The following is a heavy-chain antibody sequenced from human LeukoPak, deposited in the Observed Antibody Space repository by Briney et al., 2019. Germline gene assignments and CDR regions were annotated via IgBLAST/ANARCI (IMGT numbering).Heavy chain of an antibody. CDR3: ARDWIGAFDY. D-gene: IGHD1-1*01. J-gene: IGHJ4*02. V-gene: IGHV3-74*01. CDR2: MNGDGSST. Sequence: PGGSLGPSCAASGFTFSNYWTHWVRQAPGKGLVWVSRMNGDGSSTSYADSVKGRFTISRDNAKNTLYLQMNSLRAEDTAVYYCARDWIGAFDYWGQGTLVTVSS. CDR1: GFTFSNYW.